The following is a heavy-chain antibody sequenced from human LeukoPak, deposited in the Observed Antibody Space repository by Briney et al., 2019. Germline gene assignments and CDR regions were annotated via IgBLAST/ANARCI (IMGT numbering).Heavy chain of an antibody. J-gene: IGHJ5*02. CDR1: GGSFSGYY. V-gene: IGHV4-34*01. CDR2: INHSGST. Sequence: PSETLSLTCAVYGGSFSGYYWSWIRQPPGKGLEWIGEINHSGSTNYNPSLKSRVTISVDTSKNQFSLKLSSATAADTAVYYCARGHNWFDPWGQGTLVTVSS. CDR3: ARGHNWFDP.